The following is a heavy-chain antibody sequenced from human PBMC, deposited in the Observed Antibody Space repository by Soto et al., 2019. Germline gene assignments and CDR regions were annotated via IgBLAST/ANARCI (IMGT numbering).Heavy chain of an antibody. CDR1: GGSFSSGSYC. CDR3: ARLGEGYYYYYGMDV. V-gene: IGHV4-31*03. CDR2: IYYSGST. Sequence: SETLSLTCTVSGGSFSSGSYCWSWIRQHPGKGLEWIGYIYYSGSTYYNPSLKSRVTISVDTSKNQFSLKLSSVTAADTAVYYCARLGEGYYYYYGMDVWGQGTTVTVSS. D-gene: IGHD3-10*01. J-gene: IGHJ6*02.